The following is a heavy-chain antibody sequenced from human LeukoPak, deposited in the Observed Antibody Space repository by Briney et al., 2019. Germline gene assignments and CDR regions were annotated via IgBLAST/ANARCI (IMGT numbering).Heavy chain of an antibody. V-gene: IGHV3-21*01. CDR1: GFTFSGYA. Sequence: GGTLRLSCAASGFTFSGYAMSWVHQAPGKGLEWVSSINGESTFKVYADSVKGRFTISRDNAKNSLYLQMDSLRAEDTAVYYCAKYQTGTWTSYDSSDIWGQGTLVTVSS. D-gene: IGHD1-7*01. CDR3: AKYQTGTWTSYDSSDI. CDR2: INGESTFK. J-gene: IGHJ3*02.